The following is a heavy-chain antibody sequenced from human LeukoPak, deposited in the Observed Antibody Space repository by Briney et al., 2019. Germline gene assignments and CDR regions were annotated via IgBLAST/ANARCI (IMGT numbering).Heavy chain of an antibody. Sequence: ASVKVSCKASGYTFTGYYMHWVRQAPGQGLEWMGWINPNSGGTNYAQKFQGWVTMTRDTSISTAYMELSRLRSDDTAVYYCARSGEGSSWYSMEGFDYWGQGTLVTVSS. CDR1: GYTFTGYY. J-gene: IGHJ4*02. CDR3: ARSGEGSSWYSMEGFDY. CDR2: INPNSGGT. D-gene: IGHD6-13*01. V-gene: IGHV1-2*04.